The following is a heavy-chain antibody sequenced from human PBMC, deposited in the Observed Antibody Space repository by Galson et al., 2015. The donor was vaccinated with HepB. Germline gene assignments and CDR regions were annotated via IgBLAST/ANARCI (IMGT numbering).Heavy chain of an antibody. V-gene: IGHV4-34*01. CDR2: INHSGST. CDR1: GGSFSGYY. CDR3: ARGGDFYGSGRSRYFDY. J-gene: IGHJ4*02. Sequence: SETLSLTCAVYGGSFSGYYWSWIRQPPGKGLEWIGEINHSGSTNYNPSLKSRVTISVDTSKNQFSLKLSSVTAADTAVYYCARGGDFYGSGRSRYFDYWGQGTLVTVSS. D-gene: IGHD3-10*01.